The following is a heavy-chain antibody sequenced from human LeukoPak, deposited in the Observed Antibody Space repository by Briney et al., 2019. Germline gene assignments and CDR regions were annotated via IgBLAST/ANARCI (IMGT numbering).Heavy chain of an antibody. CDR3: ARRRYSSGWYYFDY. V-gene: IGHV3-9*01. CDR2: FSWNSGII. CDR1: GFTFDDYA. Sequence: GRALRLSCAASGFTFDDYAMHWVRQAPGKGLEWVSGFSWNSGIISYADSVKVRFTSSRDHAKHSLYLQMNRLRAEDTALYYCARRRYSSGWYYFDYWGQGTLVTVSS. J-gene: IGHJ4*02. D-gene: IGHD6-19*01.